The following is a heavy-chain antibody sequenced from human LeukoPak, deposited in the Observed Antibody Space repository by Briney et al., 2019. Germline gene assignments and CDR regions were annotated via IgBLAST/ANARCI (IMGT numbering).Heavy chain of an antibody. J-gene: IGHJ4*02. D-gene: IGHD5-18*01. CDR1: GGSFSGYY. CDR3: ARSRGYSYGTTFLDY. Sequence: SETLSLTCAVYGGSFSGYYWSWIRQPPGKGLEWIGEINHSGSTNYNPSLKSRVTISIDTSKNQFSLKLSSVTAADTVVYYCARSRGYSYGTTFLDYWGQGTLVTVSS. V-gene: IGHV4-34*01. CDR2: INHSGST.